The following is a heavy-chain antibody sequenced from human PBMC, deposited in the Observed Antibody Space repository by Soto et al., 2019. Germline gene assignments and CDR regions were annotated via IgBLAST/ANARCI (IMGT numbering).Heavy chain of an antibody. CDR2: LYNTGST. Sequence: SQTLCVRSTVSAAPLSPCDWLLIRLLLGKKLEWIGYLYNTGSTIYNPSLKSRVTISVATSKNQFSLKMNSATAADTAVYYCARDLWGYCGVDCYPLDVWGQGTTVT. D-gene: IGHD2-21*02. J-gene: IGHJ6*02. CDR3: ARDLWGYCGVDCYPLDV. V-gene: IGHV4-59*01. CDR1: AAPLSPCD.